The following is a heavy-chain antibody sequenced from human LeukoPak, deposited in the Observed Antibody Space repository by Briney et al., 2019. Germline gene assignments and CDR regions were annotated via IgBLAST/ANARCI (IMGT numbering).Heavy chain of an antibody. CDR1: GGSVSSGSYY. Sequence: PETLSLTCTVSGGSVSSGSYYWSWIRQPPGKGLEWIGYIYYSGSTNYNPSLKSRVTISVDTSKNQFSLKLSSVTAADAAVYYCARDTRSYDTSGYYYFDYWGQGALVTVSS. J-gene: IGHJ4*02. CDR3: ARDTRSYDTSGYYYFDY. D-gene: IGHD3-22*01. CDR2: IYYSGST. V-gene: IGHV4-61*01.